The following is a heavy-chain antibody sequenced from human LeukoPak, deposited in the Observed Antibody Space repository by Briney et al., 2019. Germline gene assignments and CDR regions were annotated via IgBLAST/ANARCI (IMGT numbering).Heavy chain of an antibody. CDR1: GYTFTSYG. V-gene: IGHV1-18*04. D-gene: IGHD3-9*01. CDR3: ARDSWILTGYSVDY. CDR2: ISAYNGNT. J-gene: IGHJ4*02. Sequence: SEKVSCKASGYTFTSYGISWVRQAPAQGLEWMGCISAYNGNTNYAQPPQGRVTMTTGTSTSTAYMELRSLRSDDTAVYYCARDSWILTGYSVDYWGQGALVTVSS.